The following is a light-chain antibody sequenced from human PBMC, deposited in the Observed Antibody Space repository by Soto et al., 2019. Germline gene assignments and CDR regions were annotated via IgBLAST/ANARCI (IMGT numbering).Light chain of an antibody. V-gene: IGKV1-13*02. CDR2: DVS. CDR1: QGIGNG. Sequence: AIQLTQSPSSLSASVGDRVTITCRASQGIGNGVAWYQQKPGKAPKLLMSDVSTLESGVPLRFSGSGSGTDFPLTISSLQPEDFVTYYCQQFDRYVFTFGPGTKVDIK. J-gene: IGKJ3*01. CDR3: QQFDRYVFT.